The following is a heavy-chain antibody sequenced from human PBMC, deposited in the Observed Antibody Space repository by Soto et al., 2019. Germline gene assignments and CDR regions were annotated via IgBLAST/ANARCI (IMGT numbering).Heavy chain of an antibody. CDR1: GFTFSSYW. CDR2: INSDGSST. V-gene: IGHV3-74*01. Sequence: GGSLRLSCAASGFTFSSYWMHWVRQAPGKGLVWVSRINSDGSSTSYADSVKGRFTISRDNAKNTLYLQMNSLRAEDTAVYYCARERVSWSYYMDVWGKGTTVTVSS. J-gene: IGHJ6*03. CDR3: ARERVSWSYYMDV.